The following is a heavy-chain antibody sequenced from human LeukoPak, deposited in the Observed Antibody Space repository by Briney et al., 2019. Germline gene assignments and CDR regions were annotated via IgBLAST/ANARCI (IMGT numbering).Heavy chain of an antibody. CDR1: GFTFSSYS. CDR2: ISSSSSTI. J-gene: IGHJ6*02. D-gene: IGHD6-6*01. Sequence: PGGSLRLSCAASGFTFSSYSMNWVRQAPGKGLEWVSYISSSSSTIYYADSVKGRFTISRDNAKNSLYLQMNSLRAEDTAVYYCASRRPRRYYYGMDVWGQGTTVTVSS. V-gene: IGHV3-48*01. CDR3: ASRRPRRYYYGMDV.